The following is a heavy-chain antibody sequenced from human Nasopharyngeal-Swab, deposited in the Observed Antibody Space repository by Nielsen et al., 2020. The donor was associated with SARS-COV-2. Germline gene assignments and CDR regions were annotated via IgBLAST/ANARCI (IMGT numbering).Heavy chain of an antibody. V-gene: IGHV3-30*18. CDR2: ISYDGSNK. J-gene: IGHJ4*02. CDR3: AKDSVFRVGATSYFDY. D-gene: IGHD1-26*01. CDR1: GFTFSSYG. Sequence: GGSLRLSCAASGFTFSSYGMHWVRQAPGKGLEWVAVISYDGSNKYYADSVKGRFTISRDNSKNTLYLQMNSLRAEDTAVYYCAKDSVFRVGATSYFDYWGQGTLVTVSS.